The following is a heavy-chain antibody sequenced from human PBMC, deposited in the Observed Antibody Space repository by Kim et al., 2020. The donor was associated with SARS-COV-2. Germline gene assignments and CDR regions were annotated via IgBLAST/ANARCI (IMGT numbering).Heavy chain of an antibody. V-gene: IGHV4-31*03. D-gene: IGHD3-10*01. Sequence: SETLSLTCTVSGGSISSGGYYWSWIRQHPGKGLEWIGYIYYSGSTYYNPSLKSRVTISVDTSKNQFSLKLSSVTAADTAVYYCARDERFGISKSGMDVWGQGTTVTVSS. J-gene: IGHJ6*02. CDR2: IYYSGST. CDR1: GGSISSGGYY. CDR3: ARDERFGISKSGMDV.